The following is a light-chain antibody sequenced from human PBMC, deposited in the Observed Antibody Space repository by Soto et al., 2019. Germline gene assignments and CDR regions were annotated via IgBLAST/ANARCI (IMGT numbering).Light chain of an antibody. Sequence: QSVLTQPASVSGSPGQSITISCTGTSGDVGVYNYVSWYQQHPGKAPQLMIYEVSNRPAGVSNRFSGSRSGNTASLTISGLQAEDEADYYCSSYTSSSTLFGTGTKV. CDR2: EVS. J-gene: IGLJ1*01. V-gene: IGLV2-14*01. CDR1: SGDVGVYNY. CDR3: SSYTSSSTL.